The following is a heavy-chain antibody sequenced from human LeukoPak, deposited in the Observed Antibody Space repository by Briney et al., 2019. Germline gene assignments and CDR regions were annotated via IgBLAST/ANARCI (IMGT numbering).Heavy chain of an antibody. CDR2: FDPEDGET. V-gene: IGHV1-24*01. CDR1: GCTLTELS. D-gene: IGHD2-2*01. Sequence: ASVKVSCKVSGCTLTELSMHWVRQAPGKGLEWMGGFDPEDGETIYAQKFQGRVTMTEDTSTDTAYTELRSLRSDDTAVYYCARDRPSDIVVVPAAVIDYWGQGTLVTVSS. CDR3: ARDRPSDIVVVPAAVIDY. J-gene: IGHJ4*02.